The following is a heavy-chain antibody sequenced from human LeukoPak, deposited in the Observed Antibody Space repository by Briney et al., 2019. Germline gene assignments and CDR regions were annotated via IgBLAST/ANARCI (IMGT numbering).Heavy chain of an antibody. Sequence: GESLKISCAASGFIFSNFWMSWVRQAPGRGLEWVANINTDGSEEYYVDSVKGRFIISRDDSRNTLYLQMNSLRGDDTAVYYCAKDVGKWESLHFFDYWGQGTLVTVSS. J-gene: IGHJ4*02. D-gene: IGHD1-26*01. CDR3: AKDVGKWESLHFFDY. V-gene: IGHV3-7*03. CDR2: INTDGSEE. CDR1: GFIFSNFW.